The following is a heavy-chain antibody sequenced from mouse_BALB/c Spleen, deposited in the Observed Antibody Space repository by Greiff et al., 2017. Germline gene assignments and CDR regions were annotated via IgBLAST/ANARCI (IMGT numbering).Heavy chain of an antibody. Sequence: VQLQQSGAELVRPGSSVKISCKASGYAFSSYWMNWVKQRPGQGLEWIGQIYPGDGDTNYNEKFKGKATLTSDKSSSTAYMELSSLTSEDSAVYYCARLNEGYYAAYWGQGTLVTVSA. CDR3: ARLNEGYYAAY. J-gene: IGHJ3*01. V-gene: IGHV1-80*01. CDR2: IYPGDGDT. CDR1: GYAFSSYW. D-gene: IGHD2-3*01.